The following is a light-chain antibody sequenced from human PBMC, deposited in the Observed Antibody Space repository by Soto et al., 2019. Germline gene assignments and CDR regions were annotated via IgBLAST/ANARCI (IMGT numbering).Light chain of an antibody. CDR3: QQYGSIPRT. CDR1: QSVGGTY. V-gene: IGKV3-20*01. Sequence: EIVLTQSPGTLSLSPGDRATLSCRASQSVGGTYFSWFQQKPGQAPRLLIYGISSRSTGIPDRFSGSGSGTDFTLTISRLEPEDFAVYYCQQYGSIPRTFGQGTKVDIK. CDR2: GIS. J-gene: IGKJ1*01.